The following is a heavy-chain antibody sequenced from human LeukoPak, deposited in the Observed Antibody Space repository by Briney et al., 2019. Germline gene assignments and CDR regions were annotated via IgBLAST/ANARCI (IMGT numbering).Heavy chain of an antibody. J-gene: IGHJ1*01. V-gene: IGHV3-30-3*02. CDR2: ISYDGSNK. D-gene: IGHD2-2*01. CDR3: AKDAVLELGYCSSTSCYPFEYFQH. CDR1: GFTFSSYA. Sequence: PGRSLRLASVASGFTFSSYATHWVRQAPGDGLGWVAVISYDGSNKYYADSVKGRFTISRDNSKNTLYLQMNSLRAEDTAVYYCAKDAVLELGYCSSTSCYPFEYFQHWGQGTLVTVSS.